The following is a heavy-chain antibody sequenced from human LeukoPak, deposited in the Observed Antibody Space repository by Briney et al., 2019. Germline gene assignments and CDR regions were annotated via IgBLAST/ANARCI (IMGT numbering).Heavy chain of an antibody. Sequence: ASVKVSCKASGYIFTNYFMYWMRQAPGQGLEWMGLINPSGGGTSYAQKFQGRLTVTRDMSTSTVYMELSSLRSEDTAVYYCARGVHVRTYDSNHNRFDPWGQGTLVTVSS. V-gene: IGHV1-46*01. CDR1: GYIFTNYF. D-gene: IGHD3-22*01. CDR2: INPSGGGT. J-gene: IGHJ5*02. CDR3: ARGVHVRTYDSNHNRFDP.